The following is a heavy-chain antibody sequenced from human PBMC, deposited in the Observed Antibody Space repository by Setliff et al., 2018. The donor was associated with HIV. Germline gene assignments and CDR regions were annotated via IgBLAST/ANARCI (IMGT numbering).Heavy chain of an antibody. V-gene: IGHV1-2*02. CDR2: INPSSGAT. J-gene: IGHJ4*02. Sequence: ASVKVSCKASGYTFTDYFIHWVRQAPGQGLEWMGWINPSSGATNYAQKFQGRVTMTRDTSISTAYMEVSRLRSDDTAVYYCARVPGRNYFDYWGQGTLVPSPQ. CDR3: ARVPGRNYFDY. CDR1: GYTFTDYF.